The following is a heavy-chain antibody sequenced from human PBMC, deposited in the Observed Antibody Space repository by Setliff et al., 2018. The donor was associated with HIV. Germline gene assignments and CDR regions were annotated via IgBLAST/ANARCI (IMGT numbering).Heavy chain of an antibody. Sequence: PGGSLRLSCAASGFTFSNCGMHWVRQAPGXGLEWXAFIRDDRINXYYADSVKGRFTLSRDNAKNSLYVQMNSLRAEDTAVYYCAKDXXXXFICDYWGQGTLVTVSS. D-gene: IGHD3-10*01. CDR2: IRDDRINX. J-gene: IGHJ4*02. CDR3: AKDXXXXFICDY. V-gene: IGHV3-30*02. CDR1: GFTFSNCG.